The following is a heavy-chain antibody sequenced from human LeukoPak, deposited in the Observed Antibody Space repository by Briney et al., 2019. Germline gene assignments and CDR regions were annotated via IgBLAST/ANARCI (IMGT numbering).Heavy chain of an antibody. Sequence: SETLSLTCAVYGGSFSGYYWSWIRQPPGKGLERIGEINHSGSTNYNPSLKSRVTISVDTSKNQFSLKLSSVTAADTAVYYCARGKRPGYTDYWGQGTLVTVSS. D-gene: IGHD3-9*01. CDR3: ARGKRPGYTDY. CDR2: INHSGST. V-gene: IGHV4-34*01. CDR1: GGSFSGYY. J-gene: IGHJ4*02.